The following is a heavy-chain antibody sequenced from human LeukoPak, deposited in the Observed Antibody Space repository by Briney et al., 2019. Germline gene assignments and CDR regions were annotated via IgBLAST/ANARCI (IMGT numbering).Heavy chain of an antibody. D-gene: IGHD3-10*01. CDR3: ATLPTYYYGSGSRGYFDY. Sequence: SETLPLTCTVSGGSISSSSYYWGWIRQPPGKGLEWIGSCYYSASTYYNPSLKSRLTISVDTSKNQFSLKLSYVTAADTDVYYCATLPTYYYGSGSRGYFDYWGQGTLVTVSS. CDR2: CYYSAST. CDR1: GGSISSSSYY. J-gene: IGHJ4*02. V-gene: IGHV4-39*01.